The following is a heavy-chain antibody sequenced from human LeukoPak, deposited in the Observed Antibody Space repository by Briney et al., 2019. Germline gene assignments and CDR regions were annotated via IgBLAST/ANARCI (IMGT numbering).Heavy chain of an antibody. CDR3: ARDRGGGSSGWYYFDY. V-gene: IGHV4-61*02. Sequence: SQTLSLTCTVSGGSISSGSYYWSWIRQPAGKGLEWIGRIYTSGSTNYNPSLKSRVTISVGTSKNQFSLKLSSVTAADTAVYYCARDRGGGSSGWYYFDYWGQGTLVTVSS. J-gene: IGHJ4*02. CDR2: IYTSGST. D-gene: IGHD6-19*01. CDR1: GGSISSGSYY.